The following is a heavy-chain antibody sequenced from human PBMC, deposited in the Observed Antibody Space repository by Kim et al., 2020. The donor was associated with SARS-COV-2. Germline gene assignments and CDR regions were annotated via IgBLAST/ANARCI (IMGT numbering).Heavy chain of an antibody. J-gene: IGHJ6*02. Sequence: SETLSLTCAVYGGSFSGYYWSCMRRPPGKGGVGSGGINHSGSTNYNPSPKSRVTISVDTSKNQFSLKLSSVTAADTAVYYCARGDSITMVRGAATDYYYYGMDVWGPGTTVTVS. CDR1: GGSFSGYY. CDR2: INHSGST. V-gene: IGHV4-34*01. CDR3: ARGDSITMVRGAATDYYYYGMDV. D-gene: IGHD3-10*01.